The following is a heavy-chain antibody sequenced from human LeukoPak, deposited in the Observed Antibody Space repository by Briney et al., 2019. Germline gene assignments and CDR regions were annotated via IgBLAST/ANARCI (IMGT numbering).Heavy chain of an antibody. CDR2: INPNSGGT. CDR3: ARVTYYYDSSGYSWFDP. Sequence: ASVEVSCKASGYTFTGYYMHWVRQAPGQGLEWMGWINPNSGGTNYAQKFQGRVTMTRDTSISTAYMELSRLRSDDTAVYYCARVTYYYDSSGYSWFDPWGQGTLVTVSS. D-gene: IGHD3-22*01. V-gene: IGHV1-2*02. J-gene: IGHJ5*02. CDR1: GYTFTGYY.